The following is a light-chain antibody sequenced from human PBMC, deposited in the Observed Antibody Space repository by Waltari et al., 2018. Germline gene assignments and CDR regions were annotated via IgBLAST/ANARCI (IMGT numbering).Light chain of an antibody. CDR3: ATWDDRLTGVV. J-gene: IGLJ2*01. CDR2: SNN. V-gene: IGLV1-44*01. Sequence: QSVVTQPPAASGTPGQRVTISCSGSNSNIGSNPVNWYQQVPGTAPNLLIYSNNNRPSGVPARFSGSKSGTYASLAISGLQSEDEADYYCATWDDRLTGVVFGGGTKVTVL. CDR1: NSNIGSNP.